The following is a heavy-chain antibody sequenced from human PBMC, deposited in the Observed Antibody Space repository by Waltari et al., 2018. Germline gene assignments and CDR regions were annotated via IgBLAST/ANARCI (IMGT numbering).Heavy chain of an antibody. CDR2: IIPIFGTA. CDR3: AREDYDSSGYFPAPY. Sequence: QVQLVQSGAEVKKPGSSVKVSCKASGGTFSSYAISWVRQAPGRGLEWMGGIIPIFGTANYAQKFQGRVTITTDESTSTAYMELSSLRSEDTAVYYCAREDYDSSGYFPAPYWGQGTLVTVSS. D-gene: IGHD3-22*01. V-gene: IGHV1-69*05. J-gene: IGHJ4*02. CDR1: GGTFSSYA.